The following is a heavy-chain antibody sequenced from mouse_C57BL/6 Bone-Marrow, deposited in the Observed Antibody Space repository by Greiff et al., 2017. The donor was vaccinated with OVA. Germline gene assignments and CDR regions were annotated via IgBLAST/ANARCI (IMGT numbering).Heavy chain of an antibody. CDR3: AREMGNLAWFAY. V-gene: IGHV1-84*01. Sequence: LLESGPELVKPGASVQISCKASGYTFTDYYINWVKQRPGQGLGWIGWIYPGSGNTKYNEKFKGKATLTVDTSSSTAYMQLSSLTSEDSAVYVCAREMGNLAWFAYWGQGTLVTVSA. CDR1: GYTFTDYY. CDR2: IYPGSGNT. J-gene: IGHJ3*01. D-gene: IGHD2-1*01.